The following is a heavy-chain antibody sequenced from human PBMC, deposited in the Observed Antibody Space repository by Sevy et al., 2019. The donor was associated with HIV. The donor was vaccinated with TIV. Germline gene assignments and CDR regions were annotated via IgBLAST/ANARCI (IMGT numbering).Heavy chain of an antibody. V-gene: IGHV4-31*11. J-gene: IGHJ4*02. D-gene: IGHD3-10*01. CDR3: ARARGSGSPLDD. CDR2: IYYSGST. CDR1: GGSISSGGYY. Sequence: SETLSLTCAVSGGSISSGGYYWSWIRQHPEKGLEWIGDIYYSGSTYYNPSLKGRATISLDMSKNPFSLKLNSVSAADTAVYYCARARGSGSPLDDWGQGILVTVSS.